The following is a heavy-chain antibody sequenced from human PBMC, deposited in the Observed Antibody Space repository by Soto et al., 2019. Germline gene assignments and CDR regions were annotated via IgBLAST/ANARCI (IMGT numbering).Heavy chain of an antibody. CDR2: IFPNSGGST. V-gene: IGHV1-2*02. Sequence: ASVKLSCATSGSTFAASYIHWVRQAPGQGLEWMGFIFPNSGGSTTSAQQFEGRVTMTRDSSISTAYLELSGLTPDDTAVYYCAKDEGGIFDSWGQGTLVTVSA. CDR3: AKDEGGIFDS. D-gene: IGHD3-16*01. J-gene: IGHJ4*01. CDR1: GSTFAASY.